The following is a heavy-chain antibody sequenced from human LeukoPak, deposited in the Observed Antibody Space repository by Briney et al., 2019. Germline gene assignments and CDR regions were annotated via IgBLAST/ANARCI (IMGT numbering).Heavy chain of an antibody. V-gene: IGHV3-74*01. CDR2: IYSDAA. D-gene: IGHD3-22*01. J-gene: IGHJ4*02. Sequence: GGSLRLSCAASGFTFSSYWIHWVRQAPGRGLVWVSRIYSDAAYYADSVKGRFTISRDNAKNTLYLQMNSLRAEDTAVYYCARESYDSSGYYYGGGFDYWGQGTLVTVSS. CDR3: ARESYDSSGYYYGGGFDY. CDR1: GFTFSSYW.